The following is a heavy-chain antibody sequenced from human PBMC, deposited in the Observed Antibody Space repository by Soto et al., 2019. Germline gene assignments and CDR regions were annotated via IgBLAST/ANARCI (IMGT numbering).Heavy chain of an antibody. V-gene: IGHV1-69*02. Sequence: GASVKVSCKASGGTFSSYTISWVRQAPGQGLEWMGRIIPILGIANYARKFQGRVTITADKSTSTAYMELSSLRSEDTAVYYCARLGYGSGSYYRDHDAFDIWGQGTMVTVSS. CDR1: GGTFSSYT. CDR3: ARLGYGSGSYYRDHDAFDI. CDR2: IIPILGIA. J-gene: IGHJ3*02. D-gene: IGHD3-10*01.